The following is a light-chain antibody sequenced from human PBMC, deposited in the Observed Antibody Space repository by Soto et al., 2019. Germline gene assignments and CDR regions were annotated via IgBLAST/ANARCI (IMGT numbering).Light chain of an antibody. CDR3: QQRNNWPIT. V-gene: IGKV3-11*01. CDR2: DTS. J-gene: IGKJ5*01. Sequence: EIVLTQSPATLSLSPGKRATLSCRASQSVSNFLACYQQKPCQATRLVIDDTSNRATGIPARFSRSGSGTDFTLTINNXXPXDFAVYYCQQRNNWPITFGQGTLLAIK. CDR1: QSVSNF.